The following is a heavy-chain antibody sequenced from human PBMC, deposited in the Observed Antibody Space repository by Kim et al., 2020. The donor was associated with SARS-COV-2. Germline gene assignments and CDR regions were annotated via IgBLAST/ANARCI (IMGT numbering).Heavy chain of an antibody. J-gene: IGHJ3*02. Sequence: SETLSLTCAVYGGSFSGYYWSWIRQPPGKGLEWIGEINHSGSTNYNPSLKSRVTISVDTSKNQFSLKLSSVTAAATAVYYCARRHYRAFGMTADCDAFDIWGQGTMVTVSS. V-gene: IGHV4-34*01. CDR3: ARRHYRAFGMTADCDAFDI. D-gene: IGHD3-16*01. CDR1: GGSFSGYY. CDR2: INHSGST.